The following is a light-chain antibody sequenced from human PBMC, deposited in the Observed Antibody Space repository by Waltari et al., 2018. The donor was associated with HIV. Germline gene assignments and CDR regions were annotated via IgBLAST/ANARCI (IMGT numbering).Light chain of an antibody. V-gene: IGKV1-5*03. Sequence: DIQMTQSPSTLSASVGDRVPITCRASQSISSWLAWYPQKPGKAPKLLIYKASSLESGVPSRFSGSGSETEFTLTVSSLQPDDFAAYYCQQYYRYPYTFGQGTKLEIK. J-gene: IGKJ2*01. CDR2: KAS. CDR1: QSISSW. CDR3: QQYYRYPYT.